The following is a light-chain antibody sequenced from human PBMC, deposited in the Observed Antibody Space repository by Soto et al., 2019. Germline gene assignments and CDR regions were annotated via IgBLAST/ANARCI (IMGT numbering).Light chain of an antibody. J-gene: IGLJ1*01. Sequence: LTQPHSVSGSPGQSVTISCTGTSSDVGGYNYVSWYQQHPGKAPKLMIYDVSKRPSGVPDRFSGSKSGNTASLTISGLQAEDEADYYCCSYAGSYFYVFGTGTKVTVL. CDR1: SSDVGGYNY. CDR2: DVS. CDR3: CSYAGSYFYV. V-gene: IGLV2-11*01.